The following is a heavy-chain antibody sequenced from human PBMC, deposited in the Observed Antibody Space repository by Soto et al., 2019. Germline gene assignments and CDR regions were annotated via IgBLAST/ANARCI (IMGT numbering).Heavy chain of an antibody. J-gene: IGHJ4*02. CDR1: GFTFSDYY. CDR2: ISSSGSTI. CDR3: ARVRLTGYYTGYYFDY. Sequence: GGSLRLSCAASGFTFSDYYMSWIRQAPGKGLEWVSYISSSGSTIYYADSVKGRFTISRDNAKNSLYLQMNSLRAEDTAVYYCARVRLTGYYTGYYFDYWGQGTLVTVSS. D-gene: IGHD3-9*01. V-gene: IGHV3-11*01.